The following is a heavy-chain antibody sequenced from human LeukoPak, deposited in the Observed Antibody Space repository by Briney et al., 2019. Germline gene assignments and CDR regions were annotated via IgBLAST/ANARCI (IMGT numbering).Heavy chain of an antibody. V-gene: IGHV3-74*01. CDR3: ARMTFNYYDSRKDAFDI. J-gene: IGHJ3*02. CDR2: INSDGCSR. CDR1: GFTFSNYW. Sequence: GGSLRLSCAASGFTFSNYWMHWVRHAPGKGLVWVSRINSDGCSRSHAHSVKGRFTLSRDNAKNTLYLQMSSLRADDAAVYYCARMTFNYYDSRKDAFDIWGQGTMVTVSS. D-gene: IGHD3-22*01.